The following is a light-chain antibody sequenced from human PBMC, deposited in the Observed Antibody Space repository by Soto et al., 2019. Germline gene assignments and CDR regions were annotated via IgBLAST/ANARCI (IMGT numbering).Light chain of an antibody. V-gene: IGLV2-14*01. Sequence: QSVLTQPASVSGSPGQSVTISCTGTSSDVGYYDYVSWYQQHPGKAPKLMIYDVTNRPSGVSNRFSGSKSGNTASLTISGLQGDDEADYYSSSFTSRSVYVFGAGTKVTVL. CDR3: SSFTSRSVYV. CDR1: SSDVGYYDY. J-gene: IGLJ1*01. CDR2: DVT.